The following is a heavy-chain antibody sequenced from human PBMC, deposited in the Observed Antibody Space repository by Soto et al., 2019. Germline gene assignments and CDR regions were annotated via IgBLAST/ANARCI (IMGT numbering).Heavy chain of an antibody. J-gene: IGHJ4*02. V-gene: IGHV3-23*01. D-gene: IGHD6-19*01. CDR2: ISGSGGST. CDR3: AKVRPSSGWAEIDY. Sequence: GGSLRLSCAASGFTFSDYYMSWVRQAPGKGLEWVSAISGSGGSTYYADSVKGRFTISRDNSKNTLYLQMNSLRAEDTAVYYCAKVRPSSGWAEIDYWGQGTLVTVSS. CDR1: GFTFSDYY.